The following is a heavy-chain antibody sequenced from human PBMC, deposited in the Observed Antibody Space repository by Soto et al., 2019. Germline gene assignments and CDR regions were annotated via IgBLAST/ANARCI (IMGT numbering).Heavy chain of an antibody. Sequence: GSLRLSCAASGFTFTSFAVSWVRQAPGKGLEWVSAISGSGGATYYADSVKGRFTVSRDNSRNTVYLQVDSLRVEDTAVYHCAIGEWSSTSYFNFWGKGTLVTVSS. J-gene: IGHJ4*02. CDR3: AIGEWSSTSYFNF. CDR1: GFTFTSFA. D-gene: IGHD3-10*01. V-gene: IGHV3-23*01. CDR2: ISGSGGAT.